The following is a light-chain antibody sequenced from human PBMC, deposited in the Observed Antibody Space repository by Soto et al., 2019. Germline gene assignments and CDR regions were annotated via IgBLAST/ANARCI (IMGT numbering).Light chain of an antibody. CDR3: QQYNVSPRT. V-gene: IGKV3-15*01. CDR1: KSSSND. CDR2: GAS. Sequence: EIVMTQSPGTLSGSAGERATLSCRASKSSSNDLAWIQQRPGQPPRLLIYGASTRATGIPARFSGSGSGTEFTLTISSLQPEDFAVYSCQQYNVSPRTFGQGTKVEIK. J-gene: IGKJ1*01.